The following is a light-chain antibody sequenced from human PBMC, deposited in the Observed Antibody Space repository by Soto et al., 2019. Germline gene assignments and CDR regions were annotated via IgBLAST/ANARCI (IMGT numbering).Light chain of an antibody. J-gene: IGKJ4*01. V-gene: IGKV1-8*01. CDR1: QGISSY. Sequence: AIRMTESPSSFSASTGDRVTITCRASQGISSYLAWYQQKPGKAPKLLIYAASTLQSGVPSRFSGSGSGTDFTLTISCLQSEDFATYYCQQLNSYPLTFGGRTKVDIK. CDR2: AAS. CDR3: QQLNSYPLT.